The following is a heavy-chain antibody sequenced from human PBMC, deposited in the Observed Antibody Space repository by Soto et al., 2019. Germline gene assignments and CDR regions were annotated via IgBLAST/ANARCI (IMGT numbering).Heavy chain of an antibody. J-gene: IGHJ5*02. V-gene: IGHV4-39*07. CDR3: ARGVYDSSGYDYNWFDP. CDR1: GVVLGSDAYY. Sequence: SETLSLTCTVSGVVLGSDAYYWGWIRQPPGKGLEWIGSFSNSGSTYYNPSLKSRVTISVDTSKNQFSLKLSSVTAADTAVYYCARGVYDSSGYDYNWFDPWGQGTLVTVSS. D-gene: IGHD3-22*01. CDR2: FSNSGST.